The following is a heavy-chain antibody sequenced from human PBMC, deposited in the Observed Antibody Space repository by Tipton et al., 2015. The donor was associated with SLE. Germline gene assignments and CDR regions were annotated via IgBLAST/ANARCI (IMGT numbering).Heavy chain of an antibody. J-gene: IGHJ2*01. Sequence: GSLRLSCAASGFTFSSYALGWVRQAPGKGLEWVSVIYSGGSTYYGDSVKGRFTISRDNSKNTLYLQMNSLRAEDTAVYFCAKDPGSWYFDLWGRGTLVTVSS. CDR2: IYSGGST. V-gene: IGHV3-23*03. CDR1: GFTFSSYA. CDR3: AKDPGSWYFDL.